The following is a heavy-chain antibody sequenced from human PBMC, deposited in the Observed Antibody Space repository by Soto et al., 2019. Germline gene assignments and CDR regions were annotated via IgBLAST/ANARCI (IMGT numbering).Heavy chain of an antibody. CDR3: AKDKFPTRSHYYHGMDV. V-gene: IGHV3-43*01. Sequence: GGSLRLSCAASGFTFSSYSVNWVRQAPGKGLEWVSLISWDGGSTYYADSVKGRFTISRDNSKNSLYLQMNSLRTEDTALYYCAKDKFPTRSHYYHGMDVWGQGTTVTVSS. J-gene: IGHJ6*02. CDR2: ISWDGGST. CDR1: GFTFSSYS.